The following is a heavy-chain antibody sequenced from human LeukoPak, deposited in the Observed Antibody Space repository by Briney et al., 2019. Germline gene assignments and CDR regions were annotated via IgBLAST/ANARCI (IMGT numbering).Heavy chain of an antibody. D-gene: IGHD3-9*01. CDR3: ARARIDWLLVFDY. CDR1: GGSISSSSW. V-gene: IGHV4-4*02. J-gene: IGHJ4*02. CDR2: IYHSGRT. Sequence: PSETLSLTCAVSGGSISSSSWWSWVRQPPGKGLEWIGEIYHSGRTNYNPSLKSRVTISADQSKNQFSLKLNSVTAADTAVYYCARARIDWLLVFDYWGQGTLVTVSS.